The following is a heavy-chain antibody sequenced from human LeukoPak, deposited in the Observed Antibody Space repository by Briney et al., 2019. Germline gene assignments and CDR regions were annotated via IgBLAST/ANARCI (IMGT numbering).Heavy chain of an antibody. CDR3: ARDRPYYGSGSYYDAFDI. CDR2: ISAYNGNT. J-gene: IGHJ3*02. Sequence: ASVKVSCKASGYTFTSSGISWVRQAPGQGLEWMGWISAYNGNTNYAQKLQGRVTMTTDTSTSTAYMELRSLRSDDTAVYYCARDRPYYGSGSYYDAFDIWGQGTMVTVSS. D-gene: IGHD3-10*01. V-gene: IGHV1-18*04. CDR1: GYTFTSSG.